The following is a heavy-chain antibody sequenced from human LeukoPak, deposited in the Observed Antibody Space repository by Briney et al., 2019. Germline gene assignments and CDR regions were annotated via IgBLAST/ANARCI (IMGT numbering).Heavy chain of an antibody. J-gene: IGHJ4*02. D-gene: IGHD5-18*01. V-gene: IGHV4-39*01. CDR3: VSPHGFSYGYFDY. CDR2: IYYSKNA. CDR1: GGSISSNSAY. Sequence: SETLSLTCTVSGGSISSNSAYWGWIRQPPGKGLEWIGSIYYSKNAYYNPSLKSRVTISADTSKNQFSLTLGSVSATDTAVYYCVSPHGFSYGYFDYWGQGTLVAVSS.